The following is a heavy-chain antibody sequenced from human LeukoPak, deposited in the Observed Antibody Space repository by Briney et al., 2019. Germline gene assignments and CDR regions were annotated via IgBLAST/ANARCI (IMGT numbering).Heavy chain of an antibody. CDR1: GFTFSSYG. V-gene: IGHV3-33*01. CDR2: IWYDGSNK. D-gene: IGHD4-23*01. Sequence: PGGSLRLSCAASGFTFSSYGMHWVRQAPGKGLEWVAVIWYDGSNKYYADSVKGRFTISRDNSKNTLYLQMNSLRAEDTAVYYCASGSIGGGNSDAFDIWGQGTMVTVSS. CDR3: ASGSIGGGNSDAFDI. J-gene: IGHJ3*02.